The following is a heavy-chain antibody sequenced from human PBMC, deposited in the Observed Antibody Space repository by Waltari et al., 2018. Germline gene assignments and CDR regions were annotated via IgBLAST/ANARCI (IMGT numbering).Heavy chain of an antibody. CDR3: AKEINHWNYFDY. CDR2: ISGSDGST. Sequence: EVQLLESGGGLVQPGGSLRLSCAASGFTFSSYAVSWVRQAPGKGLEWVSAISGSDGSTYYAESVKGRFTISRDNSKNTLYLQMNSLRAEDTAVYYCAKEINHWNYFDYWGQGTLVTVSS. CDR1: GFTFSSYA. V-gene: IGHV3-23*01. J-gene: IGHJ4*02. D-gene: IGHD1-1*01.